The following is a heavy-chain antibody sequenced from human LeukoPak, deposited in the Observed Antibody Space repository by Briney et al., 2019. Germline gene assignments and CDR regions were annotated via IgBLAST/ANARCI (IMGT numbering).Heavy chain of an antibody. J-gene: IGHJ4*02. CDR1: GFIVSSNY. D-gene: IGHD2-2*01. V-gene: IGHV3-7*01. CDR3: ARDRSWYHN. Sequence: PGGSLRLSCAASGFIVSSNYMSWVRQAPGKGLEWVANIKQDGSEKYYVDSVKGRFTISRDNAKNSLYLQMNSLRAEDTAVYYCARDRSWYHNWGQGTLVTVSA. CDR2: IKQDGSEK.